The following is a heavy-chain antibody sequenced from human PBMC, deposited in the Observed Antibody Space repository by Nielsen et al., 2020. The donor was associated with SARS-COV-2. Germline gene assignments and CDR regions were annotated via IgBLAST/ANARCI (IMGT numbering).Heavy chain of an antibody. CDR2: IYYSGST. D-gene: IGHD3-10*01. J-gene: IGHJ5*02. V-gene: IGHV4-31*03. CDR1: GGSISSGGYY. Sequence: SETLSLTCTVSGGSISSGGYYWSWIRQHPGKGLEWIGYIYYSGSTYYNPSLKSRVTISVDTSKNQFSLKLSSVTAADTAVYYCARVGYYYGSGSFNWFDPWGQGTLVTVSS. CDR3: ARVGYYYGSGSFNWFDP.